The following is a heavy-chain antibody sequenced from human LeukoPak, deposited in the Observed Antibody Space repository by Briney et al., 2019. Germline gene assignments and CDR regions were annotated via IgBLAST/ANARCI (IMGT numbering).Heavy chain of an antibody. V-gene: IGHV4-39*07. CDR2: LYYSGST. Sequence: SETLSLTCTVSGGSISSSSYYWGWIRQPPGKRLEWIGSLYYSGSTYYNPSLKSRVTISVDTSKNQFSLKLSSVTAADTAVYYCARDPADYLGYYYYMDVWGKGTTVTISS. CDR1: GGSISSSSYY. J-gene: IGHJ6*03. D-gene: IGHD2/OR15-2a*01. CDR3: ARDPADYLGYYYYMDV.